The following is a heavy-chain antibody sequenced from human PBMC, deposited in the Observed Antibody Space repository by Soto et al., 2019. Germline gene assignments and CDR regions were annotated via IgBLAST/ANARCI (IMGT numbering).Heavy chain of an antibody. CDR2: ISGSGGTT. J-gene: IGHJ4*02. V-gene: IGHV3-23*01. CDR1: GFTFSNYA. CDR3: AKFFVETGSNSGWPWSFHY. D-gene: IGHD6-25*01. Sequence: EVQLLESGGGLVQPGRSLRLSCAASGFTFSNYAMSWVRQAPGQGLDWVSAISGSGGTTYYADSVKGRFPISRDNSKTTLFLQMNSLRAEDAAVYYCAKFFVETGSNSGWPWSFHYWGQGTLVTVSS.